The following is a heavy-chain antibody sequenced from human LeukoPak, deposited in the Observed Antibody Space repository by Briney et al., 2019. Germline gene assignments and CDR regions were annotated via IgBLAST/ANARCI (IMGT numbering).Heavy chain of an antibody. Sequence: GGSLRLSCAVSGFTLNTYAMHWVRQAPGKGLEWVAIISYDGRQKYYADSLKGRFTISRDNSRNTLYLQMNSLRDDDTGMYYCARDTDEWYNSPGDYWGQGTLVTVSS. CDR2: ISYDGRQK. V-gene: IGHV3-30*04. J-gene: IGHJ4*02. D-gene: IGHD1-1*01. CDR3: ARDTDEWYNSPGDY. CDR1: GFTLNTYA.